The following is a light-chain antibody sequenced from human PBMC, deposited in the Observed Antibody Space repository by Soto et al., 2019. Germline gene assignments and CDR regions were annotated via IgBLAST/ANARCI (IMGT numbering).Light chain of an antibody. J-gene: IGLJ1*01. CDR3: CSYAGSHYV. CDR2: EVS. Sequence: QSVLTQPASVSGSPGQSITTSCTGTSSDVGSYNLVSWYQQHPGKAPKLMIYEVSKRPSGVSNRFSGSKSGNTASLTISGLQAEDEADYYCCSYAGSHYVFGTGTKLTVL. V-gene: IGLV2-23*02. CDR1: SSDVGSYNL.